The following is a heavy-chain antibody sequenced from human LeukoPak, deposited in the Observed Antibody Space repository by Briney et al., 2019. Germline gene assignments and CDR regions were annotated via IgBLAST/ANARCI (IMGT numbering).Heavy chain of an antibody. V-gene: IGHV3-23*01. D-gene: IGHD1-26*01. Sequence: GGSLRLSCAASGFTFGSYSMTWVRQAPGKGLEWVSSISGSDGSTYYADSVKGRFTISRDNSKNTLYLQMNSLRAEDTAVYYCAKYSGSYTYYDMDVWGQGTTVTVSS. CDR3: AKYSGSYTYYDMDV. CDR1: GFTFGSYS. CDR2: ISGSDGST. J-gene: IGHJ6*02.